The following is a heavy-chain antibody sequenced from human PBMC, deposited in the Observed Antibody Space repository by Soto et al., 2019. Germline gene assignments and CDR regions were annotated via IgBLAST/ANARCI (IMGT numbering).Heavy chain of an antibody. CDR3: AKDRNNHYNTGEAFEI. Sequence: EVQLVESGGGLVQPGRSLRLSCAASGFTFDDYAMHWVRQAPGKGLEWVSGISWNSGSIGYADSVKGRFTISRDNAKNSLYLQMNILKADDTALYYCAKDRNNHYNTGEAFEIWRQGTMVTVSS. V-gene: IGHV3-9*01. J-gene: IGHJ3*02. CDR2: ISWNSGSI. CDR1: GFTFDDYA. D-gene: IGHD1-1*01.